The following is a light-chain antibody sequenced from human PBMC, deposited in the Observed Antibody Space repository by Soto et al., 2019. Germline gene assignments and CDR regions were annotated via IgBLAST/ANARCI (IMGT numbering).Light chain of an antibody. Sequence: QLVLTQSPSASASQGASVKLTCTLSSGHSNYAIAWHQQQPEKGPRYLMKLNSDGSHSKGDGVPDRFSGSNSGAERYLTISSLQSEDEADYYCQSWGTGFVVFGGRTKLTVL. CDR1: SGHSNYA. J-gene: IGLJ2*01. V-gene: IGLV4-69*01. CDR2: LNSDGSH. CDR3: QSWGTGFVV.